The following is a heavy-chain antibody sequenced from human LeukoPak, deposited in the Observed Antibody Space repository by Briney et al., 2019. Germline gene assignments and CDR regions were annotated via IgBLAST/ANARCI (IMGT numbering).Heavy chain of an antibody. D-gene: IGHD2-15*01. Sequence: GASVMVSCKASGYTFTSYGISWVRQAPGQGLEWMGWINTNTGNPTYAQGFTGRFVFSLDTSVSTAYLQISSLKAEDTAVYYCARGYCSGGSCYSGKSWIQLLGYFDYWGQGTLVTVSS. CDR1: GYTFTSYG. J-gene: IGHJ4*02. CDR2: INTNTGNP. CDR3: ARGYCSGGSCYSGKSWIQLLGYFDY. V-gene: IGHV7-4-1*02.